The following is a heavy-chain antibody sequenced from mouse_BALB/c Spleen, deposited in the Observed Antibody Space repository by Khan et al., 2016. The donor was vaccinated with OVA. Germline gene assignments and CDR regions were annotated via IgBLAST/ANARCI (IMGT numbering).Heavy chain of an antibody. CDR3: TRGNWGSYYVDY. CDR1: GYTFTGYV. J-gene: IGHJ2*01. V-gene: IGHV1S136*01. D-gene: IGHD4-1*01. Sequence: VQLQQSGPELVKPGTSVRISCKASGYTFTGYVMHWVKQKPGQGLEWIGYINPYNGATKYNEDFKGKAALTSDKSSSSASMELSSLTSEDSAVYYCTRGNWGSYYVDYWGQGTTLTVSS. CDR2: INPYNGAT.